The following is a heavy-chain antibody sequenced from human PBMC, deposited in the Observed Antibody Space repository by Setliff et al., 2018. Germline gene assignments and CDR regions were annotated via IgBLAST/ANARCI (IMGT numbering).Heavy chain of an antibody. J-gene: IGHJ4*02. Sequence: GGSLRLSCAASGFTLSADWMHWVRQAPGQGLTWVSRINRDGTTTNYADSVMGRFTISRDISKNTLYLQMNSLRPDDTAVYYCAKDIYGSGSYAVGGYFDYWGQGTQVTVSS. CDR1: GFTLSADW. D-gene: IGHD3-10*01. CDR2: INRDGTTT. CDR3: AKDIYGSGSYAVGGYFDY. V-gene: IGHV3-74*01.